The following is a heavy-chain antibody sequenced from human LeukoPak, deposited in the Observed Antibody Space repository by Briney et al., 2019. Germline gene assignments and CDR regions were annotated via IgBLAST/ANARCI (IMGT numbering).Heavy chain of an antibody. Sequence: PGGSLRLSCAASGFTFSSYSMNWVRQAPGKGLEWVSYISSSSSTIYYADSVKGRFTISRDNAKNSLYLQMNSLRAEDTAVYYCARGLAVAAIFRGAFDIWGQGTMVTVSS. CDR1: GFTFSSYS. V-gene: IGHV3-48*04. D-gene: IGHD6-19*01. CDR3: ARGLAVAAIFRGAFDI. CDR2: ISSSSSTI. J-gene: IGHJ3*02.